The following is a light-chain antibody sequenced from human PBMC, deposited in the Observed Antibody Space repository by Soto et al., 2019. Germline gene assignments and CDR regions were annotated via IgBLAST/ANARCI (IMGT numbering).Light chain of an antibody. CDR3: QQYAASPLT. CDR1: QSVSSNY. V-gene: IGKV3-20*01. J-gene: IGKJ4*01. Sequence: EIVLTQSPGTLSLSLGDRATLSCWASQSVSSNYLAWYQQRPGQAPRLLIYGASTRATGVPDRFSGSGSGTDFTLTISRLAPEDFAVYFCQQYAASPLTFGGGTKVEIK. CDR2: GAS.